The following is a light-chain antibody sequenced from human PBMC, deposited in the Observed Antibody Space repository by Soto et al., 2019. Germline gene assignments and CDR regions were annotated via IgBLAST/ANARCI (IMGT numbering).Light chain of an antibody. CDR1: STDFGGYDY. CDR2: EVS. CDR3: SSYSISTAYL. J-gene: IGLJ1*01. V-gene: IGLV2-14*01. Sequence: QSALTQPPSVSGSPGQSVTISCTGTSTDFGGYDYVSWYQLHPGKAPKLMVFEVSNRPSGVSYRFSGSKSGNTASLTISGLQAEDEADYFCSSYSISTAYLFGTGSKV.